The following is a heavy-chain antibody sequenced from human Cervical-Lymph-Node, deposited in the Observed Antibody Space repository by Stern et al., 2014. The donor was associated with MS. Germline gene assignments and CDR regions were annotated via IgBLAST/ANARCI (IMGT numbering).Heavy chain of an antibody. CDR3: ARGVGATWEDAFDI. V-gene: IGHV1-2*06. D-gene: IGHD1-26*01. CDR1: GYTFTGYY. CDR2: INPKRGGP. J-gene: IGHJ3*02. Sequence: QVQLVQSGAEVKKPGASVKVSCQASGYTFTGYYMHWVRQAPGQGLEWMGRINPKRGGPNYAQKFQGRVTMTRDTSISTAYMELSRLRSDDTAVYYCARGVGATWEDAFDIWGQGTMVTVSS.